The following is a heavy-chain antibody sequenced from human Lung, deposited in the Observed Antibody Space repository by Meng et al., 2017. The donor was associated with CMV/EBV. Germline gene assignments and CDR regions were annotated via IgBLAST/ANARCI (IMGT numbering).Heavy chain of an antibody. V-gene: IGHV3-7*01. Sequence: GESLKISCAGSGFTSSRYWMSWVRQAPGKGLEWVGNIKEDGSATYYVESVKGRFTISRDNAKNSLFLQMNSLGAEDTAVHYCEKDWDYWGQGTLVTVSS. J-gene: IGHJ4*02. CDR1: GFTSSRYW. CDR3: EKDWDY. CDR2: IKEDGSAT.